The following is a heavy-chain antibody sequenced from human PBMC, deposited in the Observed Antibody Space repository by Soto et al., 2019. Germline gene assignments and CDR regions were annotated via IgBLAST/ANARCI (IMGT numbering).Heavy chain of an antibody. V-gene: IGHV1-69*01. CDR2: IIPFFGTK. CDR3: ANYSGNSWLGP. D-gene: IGHD6-19*01. Sequence: QVQLVQSGAEVQKPGSSVKVSCTASGGTLNSFSISWVRQSPGLGLEWMGGIIPFFGTKYYAQKLRDRVTCTAGESTSTVYMEMNGLKSADTAIYYCANYSGNSWLGPWGQGNLVTVSS. J-gene: IGHJ5*02. CDR1: GGTLNSFS.